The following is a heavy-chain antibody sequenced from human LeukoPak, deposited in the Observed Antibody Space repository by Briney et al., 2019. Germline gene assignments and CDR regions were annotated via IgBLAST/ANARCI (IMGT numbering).Heavy chain of an antibody. CDR1: GFTFDDYA. CDR2: INWNSDTI. Sequence: GGSLRLSCAASGFTFDDYAMHWVRHVPGKGLEWVSGINWNSDTIKYADSVKGRFTISRDNAKSSLYLQMNSLRAEDMALYYCVKSPRGAVWYYFDYWGQGTLVTVSS. CDR3: VKSPRGAVWYYFDY. V-gene: IGHV3-9*03. J-gene: IGHJ4*02. D-gene: IGHD3-10*01.